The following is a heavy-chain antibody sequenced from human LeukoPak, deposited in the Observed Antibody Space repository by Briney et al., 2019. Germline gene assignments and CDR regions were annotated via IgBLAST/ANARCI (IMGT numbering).Heavy chain of an antibody. CDR2: INPNSGGT. V-gene: IGHV1-2*02. CDR1: GYTXNGYN. J-gene: IGHJ4*02. CDR3: ARDGHFDN. Sequence: ASVKVSCKASGYTXNGYNMQWLRQAPGQGLEWMGWINPNSGGTNYAQKFQGRVTMTRDTSISTAYMELSRLRSDDTAVYYCARDGHFDNWGQGTLVTVSS.